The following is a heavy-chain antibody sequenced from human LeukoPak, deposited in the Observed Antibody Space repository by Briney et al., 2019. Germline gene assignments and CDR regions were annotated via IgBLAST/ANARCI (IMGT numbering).Heavy chain of an antibody. Sequence: GGSLRLSCAASGFTFSSYGMSWVRQAPGKGLEWVSVIYSGGDTYYADSVKGRFTISRDNSKNTLYLQMNNLRAEDTAVYYCATSPVTGMIYFDYWGQGTLVTVSS. CDR3: ATSPVTGMIYFDY. J-gene: IGHJ4*02. CDR1: GFTFSSYG. D-gene: IGHD6-19*01. CDR2: IYSGGDT. V-gene: IGHV3-66*01.